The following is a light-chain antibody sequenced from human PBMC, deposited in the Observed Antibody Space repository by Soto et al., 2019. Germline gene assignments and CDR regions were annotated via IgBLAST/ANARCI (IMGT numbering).Light chain of an antibody. V-gene: IGKV3-20*01. CDR2: GAS. Sequence: DIVLTQSPGTMSLSPGERATLSCRASQSVSNNYLAWYQQKPGQAPRLLIYGASNRATGIPDRFSGSGSGTDFTLTISRLEPEDFAVYYCQQYGSSGTFGQWTKVDIK. CDR1: QSVSNNY. J-gene: IGKJ1*01. CDR3: QQYGSSGT.